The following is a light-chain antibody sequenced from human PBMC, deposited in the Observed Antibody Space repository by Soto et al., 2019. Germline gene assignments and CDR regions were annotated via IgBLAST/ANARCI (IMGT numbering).Light chain of an antibody. Sequence: QSALTQPASMSESPGQSITISCTGTTSDVGSYNLISWYQQYPGTAPKLIIYEGTKRPSGISNRFSASKSGNTASLTISGLQAEDEADYYCCSYAGSRTFVVLGGGTKLTVL. J-gene: IGLJ3*02. CDR3: CSYAGSRTFVV. CDR1: TSDVGSYNL. CDR2: EGT. V-gene: IGLV2-23*03.